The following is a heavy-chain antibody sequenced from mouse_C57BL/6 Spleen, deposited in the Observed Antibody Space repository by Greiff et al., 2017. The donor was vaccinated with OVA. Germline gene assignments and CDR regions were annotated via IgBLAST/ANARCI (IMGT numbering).Heavy chain of an antibody. CDR1: GFTFSSYS. CDR3: ARGTTVVYFDG. CDR2: ISDGGSYT. D-gene: IGHD1-1*01. J-gene: IGHJ1*03. Sequence: EVQRVESGGGLVKPGGSLKLSCAASGFTFSSYSMSWVRQTPEKGLEWVATISDGGSYTYYPENVKGRFTISRDNAKNNLYLQMSHLKSEDTAMYYCARGTTVVYFDGWGTGTTVTVSS. V-gene: IGHV5-4*01.